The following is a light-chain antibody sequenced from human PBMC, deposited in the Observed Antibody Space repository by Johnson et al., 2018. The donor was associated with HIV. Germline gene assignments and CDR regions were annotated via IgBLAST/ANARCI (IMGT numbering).Light chain of an antibody. CDR3: GTWESSLTVVV. J-gene: IGLJ1*01. V-gene: IGLV1-51*01. CDR2: DNN. Sequence: QSVLTQPPSVSAAPGQKVTISCSGSTSNIGNNYVSWYQQLPGKAPKLLIYDNNKRPSGIPDRFSGSKSGTSATLGITGLQTGDEAYYYCGTWESSLTVVVFGTGTKVTVL. CDR1: TSNIGNNY.